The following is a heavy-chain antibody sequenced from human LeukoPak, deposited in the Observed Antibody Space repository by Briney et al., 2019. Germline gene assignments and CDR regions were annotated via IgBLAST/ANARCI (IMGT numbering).Heavy chain of an antibody. CDR2: IYYHENT. Sequence: PSETLSLTCTVSGGSISSSSDYWGWIRQAPGKGLEWIGSIYYHENTYYNSSLKSRVTISVDTSKNQFSLKLDSVTAADTAVYFCARRAYSAAYWKHFDYWGQGTLVTVSS. J-gene: IGHJ4*02. CDR1: GGSISSSSDY. V-gene: IGHV4-39*01. D-gene: IGHD1-1*01. CDR3: ARRAYSAAYWKHFDY.